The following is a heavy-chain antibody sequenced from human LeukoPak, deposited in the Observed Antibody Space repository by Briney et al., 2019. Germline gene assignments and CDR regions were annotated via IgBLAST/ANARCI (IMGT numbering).Heavy chain of an antibody. Sequence: GGSLRLSCAVSGFTFSTSPMGWVRQAPGKGLEWVSSIHAGGSDPFCADSVQGRCTISRDNSKNTLFLQLNSLRAEDTAIYFCAKGGHHYNPFYGWGQGTLVTVSS. J-gene: IGHJ4*02. CDR3: AKGGHHYNPFYG. CDR1: GFTFSTSP. D-gene: IGHD3-22*01. CDR2: IHAGGSDP. V-gene: IGHV3-23*01.